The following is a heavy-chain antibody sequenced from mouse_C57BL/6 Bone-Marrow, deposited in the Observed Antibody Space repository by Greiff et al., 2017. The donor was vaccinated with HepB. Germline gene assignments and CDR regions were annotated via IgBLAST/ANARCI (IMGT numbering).Heavy chain of an antibody. Sequence: QVQLQQPGAELVKPGASVKMSCKASGYTFTSYWITWVKQRPGQGLEWIGDIYPGSGSTNYNEKFKSKATLTVDTSASTAYMQLSSLTSEDSAVYYWARGGGRWLLQYYLDYWGQGTTLTVSS. CDR1: GYTFTSYW. V-gene: IGHV1-55*01. D-gene: IGHD2-3*01. CDR2: IYPGSGST. J-gene: IGHJ2*01. CDR3: ARGGGRWLLQYYLDY.